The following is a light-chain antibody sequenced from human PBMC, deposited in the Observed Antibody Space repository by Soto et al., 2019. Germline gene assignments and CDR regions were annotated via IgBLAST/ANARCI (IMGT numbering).Light chain of an antibody. V-gene: IGLV2-11*01. J-gene: IGLJ1*01. CDR3: CSYAGTYSSFV. Sequence: QSALTQPRSVSGSPGQSVTISCTGTSSDVGGYNYVSWYQEHPGRAPKLMIYDVSIRPSGVPDRFSGSKSGNTASLTISGLLAEDEADYYCCSYAGTYSSFVFGSGTKVTAL. CDR2: DVS. CDR1: SSDVGGYNY.